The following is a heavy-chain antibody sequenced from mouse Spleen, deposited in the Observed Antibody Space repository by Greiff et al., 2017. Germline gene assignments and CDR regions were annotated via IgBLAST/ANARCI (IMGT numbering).Heavy chain of an antibody. CDR1: GYSITSGYY. J-gene: IGHJ4*01. V-gene: IGHV3-6*01. D-gene: IGHD3-3*01. CDR3: ARKGLLYAMDY. Sequence: DVKLQESGPGLVKPSQSLSLTCSVTGYSITSGYYWNWIRQFPGNKLEWMGYISYDGSNNYNPSLKNRISITRDTSKNQFFLKLNSVTTEDTATYYCARKGLLYAMDYWGQGTSVTVSS. CDR2: ISYDGSN.